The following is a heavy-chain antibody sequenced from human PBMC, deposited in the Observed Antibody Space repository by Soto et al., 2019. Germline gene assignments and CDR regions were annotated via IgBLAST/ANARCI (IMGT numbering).Heavy chain of an antibody. CDR2: VSSSGSYT. V-gene: IGHV3-11*06. CDR3: ARDKPTYYDFWSGPRYGMDV. CDR1: GFTFSDYY. Sequence: TGGSLRLSCAASGFTFSDYYMSWIRQAPGKGLECISYVSSSGSYTNYADSVKGRFTISRDNAKNSLYLQMNSLRAEDTAVYYCARDKPTYYDFWSGPRYGMDVWGQGTTVTVSS. J-gene: IGHJ6*02. D-gene: IGHD3-3*01.